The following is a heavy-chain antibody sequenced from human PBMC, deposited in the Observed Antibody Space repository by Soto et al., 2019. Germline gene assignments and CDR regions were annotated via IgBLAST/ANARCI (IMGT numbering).Heavy chain of an antibody. CDR2: IYYSGST. V-gene: IGHV4-59*08. D-gene: IGHD6-13*01. J-gene: IGHJ4*02. CDR1: GGSISSYY. CDR3: ARSNEESSSWYYFDY. Sequence: SETLSLTCTVSGGSISSYYWSWIRQPPGKGLEWIGYIYYSGSTNYNPSLKSRVTISVDTSKNHFSLKLSSVTAADTAVYYCARSNEESSSWYYFDYWGQGTLVTVSS.